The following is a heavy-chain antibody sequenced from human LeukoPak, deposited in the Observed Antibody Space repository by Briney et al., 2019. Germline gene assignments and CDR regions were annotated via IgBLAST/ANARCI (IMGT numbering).Heavy chain of an antibody. J-gene: IGHJ4*02. V-gene: IGHV3-21*05. CDR1: GFTFSSYW. D-gene: IGHD3-10*01. CDR2: ISSTSADI. Sequence: GGSLRLSCAASGFTFSSYWMHWVRQAPGKGLEWISYISSTSADIYYVDSVKGRFTISRDNAKNSLYLQMNSLRAEDTAIYYCARRGPYFDYWGQGTLVTVSS. CDR3: ARRGPYFDY.